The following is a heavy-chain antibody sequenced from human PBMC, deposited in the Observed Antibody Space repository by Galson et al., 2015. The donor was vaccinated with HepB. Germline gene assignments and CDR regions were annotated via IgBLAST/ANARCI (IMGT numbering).Heavy chain of an antibody. J-gene: IGHJ6*02. CDR1: GFTFSSYA. CDR3: ARGYMGGYRSYYYGMDV. V-gene: IGHV3-30-3*01. D-gene: IGHD6-19*01. CDR2: ISYDGSNK. Sequence: SLRLSCAASGFTFSSYAMHWVRQAPGKGLEWVAVISYDGSNKYYADSVKGRFTISRDNSKNTLYLQMNSLRAEDTAVYYCARGYMGGYRSYYYGMDVWGQGTMVTVSS.